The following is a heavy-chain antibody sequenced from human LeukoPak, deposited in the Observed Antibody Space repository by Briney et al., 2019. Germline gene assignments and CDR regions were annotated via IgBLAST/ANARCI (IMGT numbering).Heavy chain of an antibody. D-gene: IGHD6-13*01. CDR2: INPNSGGT. Sequence: ASVTVSCKASGYTFTGYYMHWVRQAPGQGLEWMGWINPNSGGTNYAQTFQGRVTMTRDTSISTAYMELSRLRSDDTAVYYCARVERGNSAGDFDYWGQGTLVTVSS. J-gene: IGHJ4*02. V-gene: IGHV1-2*02. CDR3: ARVERGNSAGDFDY. CDR1: GYTFTGYY.